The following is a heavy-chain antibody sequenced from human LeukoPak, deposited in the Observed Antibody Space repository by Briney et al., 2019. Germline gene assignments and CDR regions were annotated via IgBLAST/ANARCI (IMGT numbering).Heavy chain of an antibody. CDR3: ARAYQLPYYFDY. D-gene: IGHD2-2*01. CDR1: GGSISSGGYY. CDR2: IYYSGST. V-gene: IGHV4-31*03. J-gene: IGHJ4*02. Sequence: SETLSLTCTVSGGSISSGGYYWSWIRQHPGKGLEWIGYIYYSGSTCYNPSLKSRVTISVDTSKNQFSLKLSSVTAADTAVYYCARAYQLPYYFDYWGQGTLVTVSS.